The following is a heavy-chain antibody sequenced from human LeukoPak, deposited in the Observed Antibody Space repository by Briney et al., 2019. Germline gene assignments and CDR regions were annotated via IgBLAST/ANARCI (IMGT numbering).Heavy chain of an antibody. J-gene: IGHJ4*02. Sequence: PGGSLRLSCAASGFTVSGHYWSWVRQAPGKGLEWVSQINSGGTTYYADSVKGRFTISRDNTKNTLYLQMNSLRAEDTAVYHCARNKGVYGSGSYDIWGPGTLVTVSS. V-gene: IGHV3-53*01. CDR3: ARNKGVYGSGSYDI. CDR1: GFTVSGHY. CDR2: INSGGTT. D-gene: IGHD3-10*01.